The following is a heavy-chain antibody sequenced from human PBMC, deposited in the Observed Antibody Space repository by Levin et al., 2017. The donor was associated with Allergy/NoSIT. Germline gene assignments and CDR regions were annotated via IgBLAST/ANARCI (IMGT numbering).Heavy chain of an antibody. CDR3: AKGLSSGSPYRAFDK. CDR1: GFTFRSYT. Sequence: TSETLSLTCAASGFTFRSYTMTWVRQAPGRGLEWVSTLRYSGDTTHYADSVKGRFTISRDGSKDTLFLQMNSLRAEDTAVYYCAKGLSSGSPYRAFDKWGQGTMVTVSS. CDR2: LRYSGDTT. J-gene: IGHJ3*02. V-gene: IGHV3-23*01. D-gene: IGHD1-26*01.